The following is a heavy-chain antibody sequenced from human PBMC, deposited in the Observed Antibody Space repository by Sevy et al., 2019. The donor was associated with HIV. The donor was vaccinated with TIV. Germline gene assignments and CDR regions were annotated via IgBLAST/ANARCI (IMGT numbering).Heavy chain of an antibody. CDR1: GFTFSSYG. V-gene: IGHV3-33*01. CDR3: ARERGYYDSSGYSVGYFDY. J-gene: IGHJ4*02. D-gene: IGHD3-22*01. Sequence: GGALRLSCAASGFTFSSYGMHWVRQAPGKGLEWVAVIWYDGSNKYYADSVKGRFTISRDNCKNTLYLQMNSLRAEDTAVYYCARERGYYDSSGYSVGYFDYWGQGTLVTVSS. CDR2: IWYDGSNK.